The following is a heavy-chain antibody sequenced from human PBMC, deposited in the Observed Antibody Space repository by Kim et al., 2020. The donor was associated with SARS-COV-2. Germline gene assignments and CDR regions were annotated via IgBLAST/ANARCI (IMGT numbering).Heavy chain of an antibody. V-gene: IGHV3-23*01. J-gene: IGHJ4*02. CDR2: ISGSGGST. Sequence: GGSLRLSCAASGFTFSSYAMSWVRQAPGKGLEWVSAISGSGGSTYYADSVKGRFTISRDNSKNTLYLQMNSLRAEDTAVYYCLYCSSTSCYIGHFDYWGQGTLVTVSS. CDR3: LYCSSTSCYIGHFDY. D-gene: IGHD2-2*02. CDR1: GFTFSSYA.